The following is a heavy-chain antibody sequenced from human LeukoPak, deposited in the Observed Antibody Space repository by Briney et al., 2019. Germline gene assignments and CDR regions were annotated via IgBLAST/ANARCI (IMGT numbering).Heavy chain of an antibody. CDR1: GFTFDDYA. V-gene: IGHV3-9*01. J-gene: IGHJ3*02. CDR2: ISWNSGSI. CDR3: AKVSPLDDAFDI. Sequence: GRSLRLSCAASGFTFDDYAMHWVRQAPGEGLGWVSGISWNSGSIGYADSVRGRFTISRDNAKNSLYLQMNSLRAEDTALYYCAKVSPLDDAFDIWGQGTMVTVSS. D-gene: IGHD1-1*01.